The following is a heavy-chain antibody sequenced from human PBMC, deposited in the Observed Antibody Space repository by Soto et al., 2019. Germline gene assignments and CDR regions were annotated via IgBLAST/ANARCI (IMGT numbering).Heavy chain of an antibody. D-gene: IGHD3-16*01. V-gene: IGHV4-31*03. CDR1: GDSISSGGYR. CDR2: MYNSGST. J-gene: IGHJ4*02. CDR3: ARGGDTTKVDF. Sequence: QVQLQESGPGLVKPSQTLSLTCTVSGDSISSGGYRWSWIRQHPGEGLEWIGFMYNSGSTSYNPSLKSRATMSVDTPTNLFSPNLRSVTAADTAVYYCARGGDTTKVDFWGQGTLVTVSS.